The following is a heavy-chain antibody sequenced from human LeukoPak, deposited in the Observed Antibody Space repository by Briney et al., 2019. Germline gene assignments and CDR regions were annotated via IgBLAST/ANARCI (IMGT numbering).Heavy chain of an antibody. D-gene: IGHD3-22*01. Sequence: GGSLRLSCAASGFTFSSYEMNWVRQAPGKGLEWVSSISSSSSYIFYADSVKGRFTTSRDNAKSSLFLQMNSLRAEDTAVYYCARVDDSSGYSLDAFDIWGQGTMVTVSS. J-gene: IGHJ3*02. CDR1: GFTFSSYE. CDR2: ISSSSSYI. CDR3: ARVDDSSGYSLDAFDI. V-gene: IGHV3-21*01.